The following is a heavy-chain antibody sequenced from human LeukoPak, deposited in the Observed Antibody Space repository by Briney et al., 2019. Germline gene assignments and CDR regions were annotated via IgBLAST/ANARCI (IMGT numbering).Heavy chain of an antibody. Sequence: VKISCKAFGYTFTDYYIYWVQPAPGKGLEWLGRLDPDDDEIIYAEKFQGRITLTADTSTDTAYMELSSLRSEDTAVYYCATTIWWGQGTLVTVSS. D-gene: IGHD2-21*01. J-gene: IGHJ4*02. V-gene: IGHV1-69-2*01. CDR1: GYTFTDYY. CDR3: ATTIW. CDR2: LDPDDDEI.